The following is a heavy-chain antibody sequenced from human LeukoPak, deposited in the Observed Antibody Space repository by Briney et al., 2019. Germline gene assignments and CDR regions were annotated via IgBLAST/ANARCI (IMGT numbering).Heavy chain of an antibody. D-gene: IGHD3-3*01. V-gene: IGHV4-39*07. Sequence: SETLSLTCTVSGGSISSSSYYWGWIRQPPGKGLEWIGSIYYSGSTYYNPSLKSRVTISVDRSKNQFSLKLSSVTAADTAVYYCASHTIFGVVDDYWGQGTLVTVSS. CDR2: IYYSGST. CDR1: GGSISSSSYY. J-gene: IGHJ4*02. CDR3: ASHTIFGVVDDY.